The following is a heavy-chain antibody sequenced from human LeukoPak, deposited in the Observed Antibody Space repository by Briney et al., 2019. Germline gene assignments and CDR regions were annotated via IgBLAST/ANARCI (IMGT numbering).Heavy chain of an antibody. J-gene: IGHJ3*02. CDR2: ISGSGGST. Sequence: PGGSLRLSCAASGFTFSSYAMSWVRQAPGKGLEWVPAISGSGGSTYYADSVKGRFTISRDNSKNTLYLQMNSLRAEDTAVYYCAKGLNWNHNAFDIWGQGTMVTVSS. CDR1: GFTFSSYA. D-gene: IGHD1-1*01. CDR3: AKGLNWNHNAFDI. V-gene: IGHV3-23*01.